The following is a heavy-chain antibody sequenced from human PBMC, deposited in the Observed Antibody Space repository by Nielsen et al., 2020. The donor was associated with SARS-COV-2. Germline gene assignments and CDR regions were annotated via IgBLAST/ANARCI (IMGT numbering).Heavy chain of an antibody. V-gene: IGHV3-9*01. CDR2: ISWNSGSI. Sequence: GGSLRLSCAASGFTFDDYAMHWVRQAPGKGLEWVSGISWNSGSIGYADSVKGRFTISRDNAKNSLYLQMNSLRAEDTALYYCAKDIPLHYYGSGTSEMGGMDVWGQGTTVTVSS. CDR1: GFTFDDYA. CDR3: AKDIPLHYYGSGTSEMGGMDV. D-gene: IGHD3-10*01. J-gene: IGHJ6*02.